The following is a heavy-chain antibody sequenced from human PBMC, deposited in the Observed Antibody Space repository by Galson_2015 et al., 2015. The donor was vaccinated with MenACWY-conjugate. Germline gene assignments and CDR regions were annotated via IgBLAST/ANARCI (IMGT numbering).Heavy chain of an antibody. D-gene: IGHD7-27*01. CDR2: VHHTGST. CDR3: ARLPTWGSSFGYFDY. CDR1: GGSITSYY. J-gene: IGHJ4*02. V-gene: IGHV4-59*08. Sequence: SLTCTVSGGSITSYYWTWLRQPPGKGLEWIGYVHHTGSTSYKPSLMSRVTMSVDTSNSHFSLKLISVTAADTAVYYCARLPTWGSSFGYFDYWGQGILVAVSS.